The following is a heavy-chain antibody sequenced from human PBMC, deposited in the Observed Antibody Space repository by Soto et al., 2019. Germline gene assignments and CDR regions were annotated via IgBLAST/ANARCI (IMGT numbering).Heavy chain of an antibody. V-gene: IGHV3-30-3*01. CDR2: VSFDGSNK. CDR1: GFTFSTHA. J-gene: IGHJ4*02. CDR3: ARDQTGITTAGGGRIDH. D-gene: IGHD6-13*01. Sequence: QVQLVESGGGAVQPGRSLRLSCAASGFTFSTHAMHWVRQAPGKGLECVAIVSFDGSNKYYADSVKGRFTISRDNSKNTLYLQMSGLTPEDTAFYYCARDQTGITTAGGGRIDHWGQGTLVTVSS.